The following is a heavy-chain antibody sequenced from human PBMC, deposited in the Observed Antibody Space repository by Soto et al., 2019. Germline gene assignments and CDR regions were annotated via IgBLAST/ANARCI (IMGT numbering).Heavy chain of an antibody. Sequence: PSETLSLTCTVSGDSIRSGNHYWSWIRQPPGKGLEWIGYIYYSGSTYYSPSLKSRVTISVDTSKNQFSLKLNSVTVADTAVYYCARDLDGLHDDTSGPFPRPGWGQGTLVTVSS. D-gene: IGHD3-22*01. CDR1: GDSIRSGNHY. V-gene: IGHV4-30-4*01. J-gene: IGHJ1*01. CDR2: IYYSGST. CDR3: ARDLDGLHDDTSGPFPRPG.